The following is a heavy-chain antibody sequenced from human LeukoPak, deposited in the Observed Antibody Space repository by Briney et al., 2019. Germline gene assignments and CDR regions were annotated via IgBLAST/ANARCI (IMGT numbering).Heavy chain of an antibody. J-gene: IGHJ3*02. Sequence: PSETLSLTCTVSGGSISSGSYYWSWIRQPAGKGLEWIGRIYTSGSTNYNPSLKSRVTISVDTSKNQFSLKLSSVTAADTAVYYCARHIGYYDSSGYYGDAFDIWGQGTMVTVSS. CDR2: IYTSGST. CDR3: ARHIGYYDSSGYYGDAFDI. D-gene: IGHD3-22*01. V-gene: IGHV4-61*02. CDR1: GGSISSGSYY.